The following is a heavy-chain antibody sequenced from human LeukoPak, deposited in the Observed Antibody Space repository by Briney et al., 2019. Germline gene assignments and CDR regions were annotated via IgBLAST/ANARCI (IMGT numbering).Heavy chain of an antibody. CDR1: GGSINSGRYY. CDR3: ARVGPAAAVYYYYMDV. D-gene: IGHD6-13*01. J-gene: IGHJ6*03. Sequence: PSETLSLTCNVSGGSINSGRYYWSWIRQPAGRGLEWIGHISTSGRTSYSPSLKSRVTISVDTSKNQFSLKMSSVSAADTAVYYCARVGPAAAVYYYYMDVWGKGTTVTISS. CDR2: ISTSGRT. V-gene: IGHV4-61*09.